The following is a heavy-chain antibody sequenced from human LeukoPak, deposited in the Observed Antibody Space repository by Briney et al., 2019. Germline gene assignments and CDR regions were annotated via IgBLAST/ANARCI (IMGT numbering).Heavy chain of an antibody. CDR2: IYYSGST. V-gene: IGHV4-39*01. CDR3: ARQSQWLVHFDY. Sequence: SETLSLTCTVSGGSTSSSSYYWGWIRQPPGKGLEWIGSIYYSGSTYYNPSLKSRVTISVDTSKNQFSLKLSSVTAADTAVYYCARQSQWLVHFDYWGQGTLVTVSS. D-gene: IGHD6-19*01. J-gene: IGHJ4*02. CDR1: GGSTSSSSYY.